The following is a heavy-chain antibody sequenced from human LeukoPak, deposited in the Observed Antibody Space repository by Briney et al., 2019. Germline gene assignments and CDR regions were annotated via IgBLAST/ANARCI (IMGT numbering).Heavy chain of an antibody. D-gene: IGHD6-13*01. CDR2: IWHDGSNK. CDR3: ARVAHYSSSWYDPSFYYYGMDV. CDR1: GFTFSSYG. J-gene: IGHJ6*02. V-gene: IGHV3-33*01. Sequence: GGSLRLSCAASGFTFSSYGMHWVRQAPGKGLEWVAVIWHDGSNKYYADSVKGRFTISRDNSKNTLYLQMNSLRAEDTAVYYCARVAHYSSSWYDPSFYYYGMDVWGQGTTVTVSS.